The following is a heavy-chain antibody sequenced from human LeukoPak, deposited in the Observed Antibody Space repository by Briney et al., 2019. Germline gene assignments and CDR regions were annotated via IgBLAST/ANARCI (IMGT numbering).Heavy chain of an antibody. CDR1: GFTFSSYG. CDR3: ARVRYSSGWYNI. V-gene: IGHV3-74*01. Sequence: GGSLRLSCAASGFTFSSYGMHWVRQAPGKGLVWVSRINSDGSSTSYADSVKGRFTISRDNAKNTLYLQMNSLRAEDTAVYYCARVRYSSGWYNIWGQGTLVTVSS. D-gene: IGHD6-19*01. J-gene: IGHJ4*02. CDR2: INSDGSST.